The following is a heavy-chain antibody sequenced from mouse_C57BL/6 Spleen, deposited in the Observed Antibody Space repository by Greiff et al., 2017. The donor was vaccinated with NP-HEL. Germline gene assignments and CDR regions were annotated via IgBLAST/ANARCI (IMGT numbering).Heavy chain of an antibody. CDR2: IYPGDGDT. V-gene: IGHV1-82*01. D-gene: IGHD1-1*02. J-gene: IGHJ1*03. CDR1: GYAFSSSW. CDR3: ARDSGGSYVGWYFDV. Sequence: QVQLKESGPELVKPGASVKISCKASGYAFSSSWMNWVKQRPGKGLEWIGRIYPGDGDTNYNGKFKGKATMTADKSSSTAYMQLSSLTSEDSAVCLSARDSGGSYVGWYFDVWGTGTTVTVSS.